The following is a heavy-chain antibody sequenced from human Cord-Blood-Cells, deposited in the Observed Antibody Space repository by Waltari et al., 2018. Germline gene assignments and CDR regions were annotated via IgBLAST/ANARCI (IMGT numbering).Heavy chain of an antibody. V-gene: IGHV6-1*01. D-gene: IGHD1-26*01. CDR2: TYYRSKWYN. CDR3: ARSNTVGATSFGYYFDY. J-gene: IGHJ4*02. CDR1: GDSVYSNSPP. Sequence: QVQLQQSGPGLVKPPQTLSLTCAIPGDSVYSNSPPWNWIRQSPSRGLEWLGRTYYRSKWYNEYAVSVKSRITINPDTSKNQFSLQLNSVTPEDTAVYYCARSNTVGATSFGYYFDYWGQGTLVTVSS.